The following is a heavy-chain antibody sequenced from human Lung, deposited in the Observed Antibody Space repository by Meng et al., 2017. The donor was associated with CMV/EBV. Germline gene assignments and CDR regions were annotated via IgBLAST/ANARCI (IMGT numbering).Heavy chain of an antibody. CDR2: INHSGST. D-gene: IGHD3-10*01. V-gene: IGHV4-34*01. CDR1: GGSFSGYY. Sequence: SETLSLXXAVYGGSFSGYYWSWIRQPPGKGLEWIGEINHSGSTNYNPSLKSRVTISVDTSKNQFSLKLSSVTAADTAVYYCARGQRYYYGSGRWDRAWYYYGMDFWGQGXTVTVSS. J-gene: IGHJ6*02. CDR3: ARGQRYYYGSGRWDRAWYYYGMDF.